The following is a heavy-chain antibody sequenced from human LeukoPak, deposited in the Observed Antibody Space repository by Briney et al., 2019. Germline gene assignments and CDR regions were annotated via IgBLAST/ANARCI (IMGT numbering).Heavy chain of an antibody. J-gene: IGHJ4*02. V-gene: IGHV3-74*01. D-gene: IGHD3-9*01. CDR2: INEDGRTI. Sequence: GGSLRLSCAVSGFTLTDWWMHWVRQAPGEGLMWVSRINEDGRTINYADSVEGRFTISRDSAKNTLYQQMNSLRVEDTAVHFCARDLTGGREVWGQGTLVTVSS. CDR3: ARDLTGGREV. CDR1: GFTLTDWW.